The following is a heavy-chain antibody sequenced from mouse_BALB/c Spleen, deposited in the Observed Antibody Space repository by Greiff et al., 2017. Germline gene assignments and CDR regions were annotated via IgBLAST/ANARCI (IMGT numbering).Heavy chain of an antibody. CDR3: ARSYDGYYGYFDV. D-gene: IGHD2-3*01. J-gene: IGHJ1*01. CDR2: ISSGSSTI. Sequence: EVQRVESGGGLVQPGGSRKLSCAASGFTFSSFGMHWVRQAPEKGLEWVAYISSGSSTIYYADTVKGRFTISRDNPKNTLFLQMTSLRSEDTAMYYCARSYDGYYGYFDVWGAGTTVTVSS. V-gene: IGHV5-17*02. CDR1: GFTFSSFG.